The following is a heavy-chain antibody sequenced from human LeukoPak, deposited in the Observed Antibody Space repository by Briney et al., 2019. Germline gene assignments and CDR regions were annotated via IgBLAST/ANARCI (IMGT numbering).Heavy chain of an antibody. J-gene: IGHJ4*02. CDR1: GGSISSSSYY. CDR2: IYYSGST. Sequence: SETLSLTCTVSGGSISSSSYYWGWIRQPPGKGLEWIGSIYYSGSTYYNPSLKSRVTISVDTSKNQFSLKLSSVTAADTALYYCASDCSSTSCYALGGYWGQGTLVTVSS. V-gene: IGHV4-39*01. CDR3: ASDCSSTSCYALGGY. D-gene: IGHD2-2*01.